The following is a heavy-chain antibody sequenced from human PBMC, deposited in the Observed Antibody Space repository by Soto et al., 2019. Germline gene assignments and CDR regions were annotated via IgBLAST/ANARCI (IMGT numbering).Heavy chain of an antibody. CDR1: GFTFSSYA. V-gene: IGHV3-23*01. J-gene: IGHJ4*02. CDR3: AKDMITFGGVIAHPYYFDY. CDR2: ISGSGGST. D-gene: IGHD3-16*02. Sequence: GGSLRLSCAASGFTFSSYAMSWVRQAPGKGLEWVSAISGSGGSTYYADSVKGRFTISRDNSKNTLYLQMNSLRAEDTAVYYCAKDMITFGGVIAHPYYFDYWGQGTLVTVSS.